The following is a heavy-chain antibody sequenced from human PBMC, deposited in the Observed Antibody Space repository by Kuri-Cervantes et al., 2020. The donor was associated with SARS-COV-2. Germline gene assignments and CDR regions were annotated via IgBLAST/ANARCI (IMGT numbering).Heavy chain of an antibody. V-gene: IGHV3-30*07. CDR2: ISYDGSNK. D-gene: IGHD5-12*01. CDR1: GFTFSSYA. J-gene: IGHJ4*02. Sequence: GESLKISCAASGFTFSSYAMHWVRQAPGKGLEWVAIISYDGSNKYYADSVKGRFTISRDNSKNTLYLQMNSLRAEDTAVYYCAKDGIAPSGYDFVPFDYWGQGTLVTVSS. CDR3: AKDGIAPSGYDFVPFDY.